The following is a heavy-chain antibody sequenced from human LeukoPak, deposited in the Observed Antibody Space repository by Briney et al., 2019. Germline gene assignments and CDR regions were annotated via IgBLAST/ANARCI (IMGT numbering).Heavy chain of an antibody. CDR1: GFTFDDYA. D-gene: IGHD5-18*01. V-gene: IGHV3-9*01. J-gene: IGHJ4*02. CDR3: AKDLGYSYGSYFDY. Sequence: GGSLRLSCAASGFTFDDYAMHWVRHAPGKGLEWVSGISWNSGSIGYADSVKGRFTISRDNAKNSLYLQMNSLRAEDTAVYYCAKDLGYSYGSYFDYWGQGTLVTVSS. CDR2: ISWNSGSI.